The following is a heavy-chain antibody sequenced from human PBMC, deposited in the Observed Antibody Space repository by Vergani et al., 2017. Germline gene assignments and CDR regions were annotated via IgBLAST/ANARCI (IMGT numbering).Heavy chain of an antibody. V-gene: IGHV3-49*03. J-gene: IGHJ3*02. CDR1: GFTFGYYA. CDR3: VRDQVTMRRGSDALDI. Sequence: EVQLVESGGDLVQTGRSLRLSCTASGFTFGYYAMDWFRQAPGQGLGWVGGIRSKAYGQATIYAASVKGRVTISRDDSKSIAYLQMNNLQTEDTAMYYCVRDQVTMRRGSDALDIWGQGTMVTVSS. CDR2: IRSKAYGQAT. D-gene: IGHD3-10*01.